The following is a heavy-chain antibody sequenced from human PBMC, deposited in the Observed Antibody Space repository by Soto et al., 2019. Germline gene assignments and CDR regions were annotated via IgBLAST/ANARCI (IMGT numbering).Heavy chain of an antibody. J-gene: IGHJ4*02. CDR3: ASEGPRGGADY. Sequence: PGGSLRLSCAASGFTFSSYAMHWVRQAPGKGLEWVAVISYDGSNKYYADSVKGRFTISRDNSKNTLYLQMNSLRAEDTAVYYCASEGPRGGADYWGQGALVTVSS. D-gene: IGHD3-16*01. CDR2: ISYDGSNK. CDR1: GFTFSSYA. V-gene: IGHV3-30-3*01.